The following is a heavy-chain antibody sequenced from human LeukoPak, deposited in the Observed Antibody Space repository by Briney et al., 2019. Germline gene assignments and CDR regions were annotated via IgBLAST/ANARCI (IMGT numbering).Heavy chain of an antibody. CDR1: GGSFDGFY. CDR2: VNHREVT. J-gene: IGHJ3*02. CDR3: ARQRASTKGTGPRTYYYDSSGYYYRAHAFDI. V-gene: IGHV4-34*01. Sequence: SETLSLTCAVYGGSFDGFYWSWFRQAPGGGLEWIGEVNHREVTHYNPSLKSRVTILADTSKNQFSLKLSSVTAADTAVYYCARQRASTKGTGPRTYYYDSSGYYYRAHAFDIWGQGTMVTVSS. D-gene: IGHD3-22*01.